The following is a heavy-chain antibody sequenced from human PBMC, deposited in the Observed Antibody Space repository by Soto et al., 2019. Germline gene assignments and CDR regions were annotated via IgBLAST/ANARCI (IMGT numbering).Heavy chain of an antibody. CDR3: ATGFLGLCTGGNCPLDY. J-gene: IGHJ4*02. D-gene: IGHD2-15*01. Sequence: QVQVVESGGGVVQPERSLRLSCAASGFTFSRQAMHWVRQAPGRGLEWVAVIWYHGIDKYYADSVKGRFTISRDNSKNTVYLQMNSLRGEDTAVYYCATGFLGLCTGGNCPLDYWGQGTLVTVSS. CDR2: IWYHGIDK. CDR1: GFTFSRQA. V-gene: IGHV3-33*01.